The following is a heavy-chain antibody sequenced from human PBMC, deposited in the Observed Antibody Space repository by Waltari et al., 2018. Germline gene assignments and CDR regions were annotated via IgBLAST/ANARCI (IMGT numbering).Heavy chain of an antibody. D-gene: IGHD6-19*01. CDR2: INTNTGNP. CDR3: ARDMYPKQWPEESGAFDI. CDR1: GFTFSSYG. J-gene: IGHJ3*02. Sequence: QVQLVESGGGVVQPGRSLRLSCAASGFTFSSYGMHWVRQAPGKGLEWMGWINTNTGNPTYAQGFTGRFVFSLDTSVSTAYLQISSLKAEDTAVYYCARDMYPKQWPEESGAFDIWGQGTMVTVSS. V-gene: IGHV7-4-1*02.